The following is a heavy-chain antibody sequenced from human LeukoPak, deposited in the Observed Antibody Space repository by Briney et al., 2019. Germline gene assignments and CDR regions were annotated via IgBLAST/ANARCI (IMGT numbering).Heavy chain of an antibody. V-gene: IGHV3-33*08. CDR2: IWYDGSNK. Sequence: PGGSLRLSCAASGFTFSSYAMHWVRQAPGKGLEWVAVIWYDGSNKYYADSVKGRFTISRDNSKNTLYLQMNSLRAEDTAVYYCAREGDEEAFDYWGQGTLVTVSS. CDR3: AREGDEEAFDY. D-gene: IGHD2-21*02. CDR1: GFTFSSYA. J-gene: IGHJ4*02.